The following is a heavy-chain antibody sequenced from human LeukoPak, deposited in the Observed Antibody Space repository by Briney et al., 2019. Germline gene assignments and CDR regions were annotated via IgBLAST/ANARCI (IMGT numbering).Heavy chain of an antibody. CDR1: GFTFSIYA. D-gene: IGHD7-27*01. CDR2: ISGRGEHT. CDR3: ARDLSGDWYFDL. V-gene: IGHV3-23*01. J-gene: IGHJ2*01. Sequence: GGSPRLSCAASGFTFSIYAMNWVRQAPGKGLEWVSVISGRGEHTYYADSVKGRFTISRDNSNNTLYLQMNSLRAEDAAVYCCARDLSGDWYFDLWGRGTLVTVSS.